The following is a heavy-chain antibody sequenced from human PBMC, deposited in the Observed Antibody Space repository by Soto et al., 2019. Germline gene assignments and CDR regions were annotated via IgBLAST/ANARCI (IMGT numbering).Heavy chain of an antibody. V-gene: IGHV1-46*01. Sequence: QVQLVQSGAEVKKPGASVKISCKASGDTFTSYYMHWVRQVPGQGLEWMGIINPSGDTSYAQKFQGRVTMTRDTSTSTVYMELSRLRSEDTAVYYCARVYCSGGGCYGIDYWGQGTLVTVSS. J-gene: IGHJ4*02. CDR3: ARVYCSGGGCYGIDY. CDR2: INPSGDT. CDR1: GDTFTSYY. D-gene: IGHD2-15*01.